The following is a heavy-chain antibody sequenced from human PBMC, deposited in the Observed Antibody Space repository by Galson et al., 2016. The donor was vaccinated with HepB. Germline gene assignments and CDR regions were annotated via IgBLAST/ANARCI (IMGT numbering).Heavy chain of an antibody. CDR1: GDSIRTYY. Sequence: SETLSLTCPVSGDSIRTYYWSWIRQPPGQGLAWIGTFYYIGTTNYNPSLKSRVTISMDTSKRLFSLHLTSVTAADTAVYYCARADLSSYSDYGMDVWGKGTTVNVSA. J-gene: IGHJ6*04. CDR3: ARADLSSYSDYGMDV. V-gene: IGHV4-59*01. CDR2: FYYIGTT.